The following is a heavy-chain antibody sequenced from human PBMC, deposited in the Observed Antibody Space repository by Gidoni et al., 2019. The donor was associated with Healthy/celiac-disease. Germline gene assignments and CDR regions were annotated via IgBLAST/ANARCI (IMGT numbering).Heavy chain of an antibody. J-gene: IGHJ4*02. CDR1: GFSLRTSGVG. D-gene: IGHD2-8*01. Sequence: QITLKESGPTLVKPTQTLTLPCTFSGFSLRTSGVGVGWIRQPPGKAMEWLALIYWNDDKRYSPSLKSSLTITKDTSKNQVVLTMTNMDPVDTATYYCAHTIVLMVYAGLFDYWGQGTLVTVSS. CDR2: IYWNDDK. V-gene: IGHV2-5*01. CDR3: AHTIVLMVYAGLFDY.